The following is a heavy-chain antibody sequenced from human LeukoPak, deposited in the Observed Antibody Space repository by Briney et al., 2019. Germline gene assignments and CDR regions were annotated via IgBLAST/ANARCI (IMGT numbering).Heavy chain of an antibody. V-gene: IGHV4-59*12. CDR1: GGSISSYY. CDR2: IYYSGST. J-gene: IGHJ4*02. Sequence: SETLSLTCTVSGGSISSYYWSWIRQPPGKGLEWIGYIYYSGSTYYNPSLKSRVTISVDTSKNQFSLNLTSVTAADTAVYYCARATYYYDSSGYYYGMLDYWGQGTLVTVSS. D-gene: IGHD3-22*01. CDR3: ARATYYYDSSGYYYGMLDY.